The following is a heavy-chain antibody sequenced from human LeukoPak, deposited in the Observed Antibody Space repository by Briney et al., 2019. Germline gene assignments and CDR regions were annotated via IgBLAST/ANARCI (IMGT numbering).Heavy chain of an antibody. D-gene: IGHD3-3*01. CDR2: IYTSGST. J-gene: IGHJ6*02. CDR3: ATAGNGITIFGAVTEFGMDV. CDR1: GGSISSYY. V-gene: IGHV4-4*07. Sequence: SETLSLTCTVSGGSISSYYWSWIRQPAGKGLEWIGRIYTSGSTNYNPSLKSRVTMSVDTSKNQFSLKLSSVTAAETAVYYSATAGNGITIFGAVTEFGMDVWGQGTTVTVSS.